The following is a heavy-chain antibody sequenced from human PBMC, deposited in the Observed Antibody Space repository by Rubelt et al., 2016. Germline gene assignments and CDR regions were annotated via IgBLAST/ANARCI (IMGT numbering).Heavy chain of an antibody. CDR3: ARNNYGDYDPGPFDY. D-gene: IGHD4-17*01. J-gene: IGHJ4*02. V-gene: IGHV3-33*01. CDR2: IWYDGSNK. Sequence: VRQAPGKGLEWVAVIWYDGSNKYYADSVKGRFTISRDNSKNTLYLQMNSLRAEDTAVYYCARNNYGDYDPGPFDYWGQGTLVTVSS.